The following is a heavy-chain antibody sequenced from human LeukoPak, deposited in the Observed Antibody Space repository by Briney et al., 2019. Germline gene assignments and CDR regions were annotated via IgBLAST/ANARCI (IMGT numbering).Heavy chain of an antibody. V-gene: IGHV3-21*01. CDR2: ISSSGSHT. CDR3: ATHEYDSSKSNY. J-gene: IGHJ4*02. Sequence: GGSLRLSCAASGLTFSRFSMNWVRQAPGRGLECVSSISSSGSHTYYADSVKGRFTIARDDAKNSLILQMDSLRAEDTGVYYCATHEYDSSKSNYWGQGTLVTVSS. D-gene: IGHD2/OR15-2a*01. CDR1: GLTFSRFS.